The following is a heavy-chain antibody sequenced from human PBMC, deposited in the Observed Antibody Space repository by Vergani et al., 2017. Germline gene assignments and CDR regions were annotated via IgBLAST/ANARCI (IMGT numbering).Heavy chain of an antibody. V-gene: IGHV1-18*01. D-gene: IGHD3-9*01. CDR1: GYTFTSYG. CDR3: ARAKVYYDILTGYYKGEYNWFDP. J-gene: IGHJ5*02. CDR2: ISAYNGNT. Sequence: QVQLVQSGAEVKKPGASVKVSCKASGYTFTSYGISWVRQAPGQGLEWMGWISAYNGNTNYAQKLQGRVTMTTDTSTSTAYMELRSLRSEDTAVYYCARAKVYYDILTGYYKGEYNWFDPWGQGTLVTVSS.